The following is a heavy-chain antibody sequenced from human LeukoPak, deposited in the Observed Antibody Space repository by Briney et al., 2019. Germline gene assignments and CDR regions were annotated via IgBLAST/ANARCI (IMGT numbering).Heavy chain of an antibody. CDR1: GDSVSSNSAA. D-gene: IGHD6-19*01. J-gene: IGHJ6*02. CDR3: AREGSSGWYPNYYYGMDV. V-gene: IGHV6-1*01. CDR2: TYYRSKWYN. Sequence: SQTLSLTCAISGDSVSSNSAAWNWIRQSPSRGLEWLGRTYYRSKWYNDYAGSVKSRITINPDTSKNQFSLQLNSVTPEDTAVYYCAREGSSGWYPNYYYGMDVWGQGTTVTVSS.